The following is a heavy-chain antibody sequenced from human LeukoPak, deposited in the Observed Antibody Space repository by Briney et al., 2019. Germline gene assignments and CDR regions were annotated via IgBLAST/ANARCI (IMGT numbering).Heavy chain of an antibody. CDR3: ASPGGGYYYYYMDV. V-gene: IGHV3-23*01. D-gene: IGHD2-8*02. CDR2: ISGSGGST. J-gene: IGHJ6*03. Sequence: GGSLRLSCAASGFTFDDYAMHWVRQAPGKGLEWVSAISGSGGSTYYADSVKGRLTISRDNSKNTLYLQMNSLRAEDTAVYYCASPGGGYYYYYMDVWGKGTTVTVSS. CDR1: GFTFDDYA.